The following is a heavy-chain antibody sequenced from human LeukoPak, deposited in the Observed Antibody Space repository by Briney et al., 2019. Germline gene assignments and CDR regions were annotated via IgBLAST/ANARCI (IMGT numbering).Heavy chain of an antibody. Sequence: GASVKVSCKVSGYTLTELSMHWVRQAPGKGLEWMGSFDPEDGETIYAQKFQGRVTMTEDTSTDTAYMELSSLRSEDTAVYYCATVRMVRGTVGWLRYDFDYWGQGNLVTVSS. CDR2: FDPEDGET. CDR3: ATVRMVRGTVGWLRYDFDY. CDR1: GYTLTELS. D-gene: IGHD3-10*01. J-gene: IGHJ4*02. V-gene: IGHV1-24*01.